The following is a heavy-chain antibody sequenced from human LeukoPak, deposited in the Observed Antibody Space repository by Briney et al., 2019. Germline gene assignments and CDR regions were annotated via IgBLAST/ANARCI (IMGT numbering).Heavy chain of an antibody. D-gene: IGHD3-22*01. CDR2: INHSGTT. CDR1: GGSISSSSYY. V-gene: IGHV4-39*07. Sequence: SETLSLTCTVSGGSISSSSYYWGWIRQPPGKGLEWIGEINHSGTTSYNWSLMGRVIISVDTSKNQFSLELNSVTAADTASYYCARNLGYYDSSGSYYYLAFDIWGQGTMVTVSS. CDR3: ARNLGYYDSSGSYYYLAFDI. J-gene: IGHJ3*02.